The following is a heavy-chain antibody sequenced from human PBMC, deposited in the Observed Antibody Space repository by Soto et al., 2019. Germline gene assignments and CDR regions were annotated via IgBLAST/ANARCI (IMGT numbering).Heavy chain of an antibody. CDR3: ARPYSSGWYGDLDY. J-gene: IGHJ4*02. CDR2: ISYDGSNK. V-gene: IGHV3-30-3*01. CDR1: GFTFSSYA. D-gene: IGHD6-19*01. Sequence: LRLSCTASGFTFSSYAMHWVRQAPGKGLEWVAVISYDGSNKYYADSVKGRFTISRDNSKNTMYLQMNSLRVEDTAVYYCARPYSSGWYGDLDYWGQGTLVTVSS.